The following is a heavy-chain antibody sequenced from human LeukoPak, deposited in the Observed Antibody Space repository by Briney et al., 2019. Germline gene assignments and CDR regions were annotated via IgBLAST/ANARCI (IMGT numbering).Heavy chain of an antibody. V-gene: IGHV4-34*01. J-gene: IGHJ6*02. Sequence: SETLSLTCAVYGGSFSGYYWSWIRQPPGKGLEWIGEISHSGSTNYNPSLKSRVTISVDTSKNQFSLKLSSVTAADTAVYYCARDGSTSPYYYYYYGMDVWGQGTTVTVSS. CDR2: ISHSGST. D-gene: IGHD2-2*01. CDR1: GGSFSGYY. CDR3: ARDGSTSPYYYYYYGMDV.